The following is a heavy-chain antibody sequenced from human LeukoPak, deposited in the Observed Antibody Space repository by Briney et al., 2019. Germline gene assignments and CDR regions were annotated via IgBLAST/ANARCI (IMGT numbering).Heavy chain of an antibody. V-gene: IGHV4-34*01. CDR1: GGSFSGYF. CDR3: ARHLRLLESPFPPRAFDI. Sequence: PSETLSLTCAVYGGSFSGYFYNWIRQTPGQGLEWIGEINHSGDTNYNPSLKSRVTMSVDSSKNQLSLSLSSLTAADTAVYYCARHLRLLESPFPPRAFDIWRQGTTVTVSS. CDR2: INHSGDT. D-gene: IGHD3-3*01. J-gene: IGHJ3*02.